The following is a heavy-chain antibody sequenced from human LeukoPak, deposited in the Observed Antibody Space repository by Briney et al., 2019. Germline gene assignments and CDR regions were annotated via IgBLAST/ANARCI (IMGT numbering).Heavy chain of an antibody. J-gene: IGHJ4*02. Sequence: GASVKVSCKASGYTFTTYAMNWVRQAPGQGLEWMGWISAYNGNTNYAQKLQGRVTMTTDTSTSTAYMELRSLRSDDTAVYYCARDRVAGKHTIDYWGQGTLVTVSS. D-gene: IGHD6-19*01. CDR1: GYTFTTYA. CDR2: ISAYNGNT. V-gene: IGHV1-18*01. CDR3: ARDRVAGKHTIDY.